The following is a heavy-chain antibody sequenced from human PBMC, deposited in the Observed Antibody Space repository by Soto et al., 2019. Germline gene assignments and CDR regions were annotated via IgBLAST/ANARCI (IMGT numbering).Heavy chain of an antibody. Sequence: QVQLQQWGAGLLKPSETLSLTCAVYGGSFSGYYWSWIRQPPGKGLEWIGEINHSGSTNYNPSLKCRVIISVDTSKNQFSLKLSSVTAADTAVYYCARDRGDSSSWFDYWGQGTLVTVSS. J-gene: IGHJ4*01. CDR1: GGSFSGYY. V-gene: IGHV4-34*01. CDR2: INHSGST. CDR3: ARDRGDSSSWFDY. D-gene: IGHD6-13*01.